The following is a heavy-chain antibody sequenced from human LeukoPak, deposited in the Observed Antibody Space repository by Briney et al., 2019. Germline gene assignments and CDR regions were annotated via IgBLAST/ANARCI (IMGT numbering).Heavy chain of an antibody. D-gene: IGHD6-19*01. CDR1: GYTFTNYD. CDR3: ARDTESSGWYFDY. CDR2: INSNNGNT. V-gene: IGHV1-8*01. J-gene: IGHJ4*02. Sequence: ASVKVSCKASGYTFTNYDINWVRQATGQGLEWMGWINSNNGNTGYAQKLQDRVTMTRDTSISTVYMELSSLRSEDTAVYYCARDTESSGWYFDYWGQGTLVTVSS.